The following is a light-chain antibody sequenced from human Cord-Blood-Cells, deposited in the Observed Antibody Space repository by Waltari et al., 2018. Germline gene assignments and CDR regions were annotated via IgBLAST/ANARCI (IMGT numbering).Light chain of an antibody. CDR1: QSISSY. CDR3: QQSYSTPRT. V-gene: IGKV1-39*01. CDR2: AAS. J-gene: IGKJ1*01. Sequence: DIQMTQSPSSLSASVGDRVTITCRASQSISSYLNWYQQKPGKAPKLLIYAASSLQSGVPSRFSGSGSAADFTLTISSLQPEDFATYYCQQSYSTPRTVGQGTKVEIK.